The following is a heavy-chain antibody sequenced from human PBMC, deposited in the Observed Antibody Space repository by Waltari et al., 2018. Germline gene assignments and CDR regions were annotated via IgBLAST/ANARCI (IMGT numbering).Heavy chain of an antibody. V-gene: IGHV3-9*01. D-gene: IGHD3-10*01. CDR3: VKGEFATDPFDY. CDR2: ISWNSGRL. J-gene: IGHJ4*02. Sequence: QLVESGGGLVQPGESLTLSCVASGFTFGDYAMHWVRQSPGEGLDWVAGISWNSGRLDYVDSVKGRFSISRDNARNSLFLHMSGLRPDDTARYYCVKGEFATDPFDYWGQGTMV. CDR1: GFTFGDYA.